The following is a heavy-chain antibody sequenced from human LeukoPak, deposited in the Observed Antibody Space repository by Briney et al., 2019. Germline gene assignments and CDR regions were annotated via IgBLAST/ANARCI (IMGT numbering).Heavy chain of an antibody. CDR3: ATDSGNSGCDVLDY. CDR2: IRQDGTEK. CDR1: GFTFRTYW. V-gene: IGHV3-7*01. Sequence: TGGSLRLSCAGSGFTFRTYWMTWVRQAPGKGLEWVANIRQDGTEKNYVDSVRGRFTISRDNAKNSLYLQMNSLRAEDTAVYFCATDSGNSGCDVLDYWGQGTLVTVSS. J-gene: IGHJ4*02. D-gene: IGHD5-12*01.